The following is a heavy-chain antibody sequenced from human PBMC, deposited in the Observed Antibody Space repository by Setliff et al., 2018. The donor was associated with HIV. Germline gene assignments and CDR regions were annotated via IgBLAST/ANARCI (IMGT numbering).Heavy chain of an antibody. V-gene: IGHV4-61*01. CDR1: GDSVSSASYY. J-gene: IGHJ4*02. D-gene: IGHD4-17*01. Sequence: KPSETLSLTCTVSGDSVSSASYYWSWIRQPPGKGLEWIGYIYYSGTTKYNPSLKSRVTISVDTSKNQFSLKLSSVTAADTAVYYCAAKKSGDYPFNWGQGTLVTVSS. CDR2: IYYSGTT. CDR3: AAKKSGDYPFN.